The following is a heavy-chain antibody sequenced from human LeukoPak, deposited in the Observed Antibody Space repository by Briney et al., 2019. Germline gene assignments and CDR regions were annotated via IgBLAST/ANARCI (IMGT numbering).Heavy chain of an antibody. CDR2: ISYSGSN. V-gene: IGHV4-59*01. CDR1: GGSISSYY. D-gene: IGHD3-16*02. J-gene: IGHJ3*02. Sequence: SETLSLTCTVSGGSISSYYWSWIRQPPGKGLEWIGYISYSGSNNYNPSLKSRATISVDTTKNQFSLKLSSVTAADTAVYYCARGDPHDYVWGSYRWDAFDIWGQGTMVTVSP. CDR3: ARGDPHDYVWGSYRWDAFDI.